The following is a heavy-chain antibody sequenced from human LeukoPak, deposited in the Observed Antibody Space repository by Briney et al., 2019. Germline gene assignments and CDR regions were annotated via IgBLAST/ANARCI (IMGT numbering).Heavy chain of an antibody. CDR3: ARFPRLQYYFDY. V-gene: IGHV3-23*01. CDR2: ISGSGGST. D-gene: IGHD3-10*01. Sequence: GGSLRLSCAASGFTFSSYAMSWVRQAPGKGLEWVSAISGSGGSTYYADSVKGRFTISRDNSKNTLYLQMNSLRAEDTAVYYCARFPRLQYYFDYWGQGTPVTVSS. J-gene: IGHJ4*02. CDR1: GFTFSSYA.